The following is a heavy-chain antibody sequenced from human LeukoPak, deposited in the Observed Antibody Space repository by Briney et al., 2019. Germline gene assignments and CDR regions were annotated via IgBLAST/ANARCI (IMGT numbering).Heavy chain of an antibody. CDR2: IIPIFGTA. J-gene: IGHJ4*02. V-gene: IGHV1-69*13. CDR1: GGTFSSYA. CDR3: ARYGGLDGYKRFDY. Sequence: SVRVSCKASGGTFSSYAISWVRQAPGQGLEWMGGIIPIFGTANYAQKFQGRVTITADESTSTAYMELSSLRSEDTAVYYCARYGGLDGYKRFDYWGQGTLVTVSS. D-gene: IGHD5-24*01.